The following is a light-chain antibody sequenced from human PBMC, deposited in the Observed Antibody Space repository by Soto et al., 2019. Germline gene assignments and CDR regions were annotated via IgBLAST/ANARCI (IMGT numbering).Light chain of an antibody. Sequence: QSVLTQPASVSGSPGRSITISCTGTSSDVGGFDYVSWYQQHPGKAPKLMIYEVSKRPSGVSNRFSGSKSGNTASLTISGLQAEDEADYYCSSYTGSSTLYVFGTGTKVTVL. CDR2: EVS. J-gene: IGLJ1*01. V-gene: IGLV2-14*01. CDR3: SSYTGSSTLYV. CDR1: SSDVGGFDY.